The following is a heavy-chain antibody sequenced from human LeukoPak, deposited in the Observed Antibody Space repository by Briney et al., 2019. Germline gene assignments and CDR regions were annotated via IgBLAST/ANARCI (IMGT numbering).Heavy chain of an antibody. D-gene: IGHD7-27*01. CDR1: GLTFSRYT. CDR2: IGSSNTTI. Sequence: GGSLRLSCAVSGLTFSRYTMNWVRQAPGKGLEWVSYIGSSNTTIFYADSVKGRFTISRDNAKNSLYLEMNSLRAEDTAVYYCARDTGDSDAFDYWGQGTLVTVSS. J-gene: IGHJ4*02. CDR3: ARDTGDSDAFDY. V-gene: IGHV3-48*04.